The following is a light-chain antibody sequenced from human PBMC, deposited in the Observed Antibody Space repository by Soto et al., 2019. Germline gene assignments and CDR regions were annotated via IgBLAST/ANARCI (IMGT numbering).Light chain of an antibody. CDR2: DVS. J-gene: IGLJ2*01. V-gene: IGLV2-14*01. Sequence: QSDLTQPASVSGSPGQSITISCTGTSSDVGGYNYVSWYQQHPGKAPKLMIYDVSNRPSGVSNRFSGPKSANTASLTISGLQAEDEADYSCSSYTSSSTLVLFGGGTKLTVL. CDR1: SSDVGGYNY. CDR3: SSYTSSSTLVL.